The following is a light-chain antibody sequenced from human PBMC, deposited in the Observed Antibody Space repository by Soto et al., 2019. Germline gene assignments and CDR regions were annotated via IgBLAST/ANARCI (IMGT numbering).Light chain of an antibody. J-gene: IGKJ2*01. CDR1: QSVGTS. CDR2: AAS. Sequence: DIVLTQSPATLSLSPGERASLSCRASQSVGTSLAWCQQRPGQAPRLLLSAASTRATGIPARFSGSGAGTDFTLTISGLLPEDVAVYYCQQRANWPPRDTFGPGTKLEIK. CDR3: QQRANWPPRDT. V-gene: IGKV3-11*01.